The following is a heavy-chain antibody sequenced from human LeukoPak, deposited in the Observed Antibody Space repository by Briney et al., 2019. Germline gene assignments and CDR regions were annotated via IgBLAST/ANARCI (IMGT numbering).Heavy chain of an antibody. J-gene: IGHJ4*02. CDR2: ISTNNGDT. CDR3: ARGLSRVY. Sequence: ASMKVSCKASGYTFTTYGISWVRQAPGQGLEWMGWISTNNGDTNYAQKLQARVTMTRNTSISTAYMELSSLKSEDTAVYYCARGLSRVYWGQGTLVTVSS. V-gene: IGHV1-18*01. CDR1: GYTFTTYG.